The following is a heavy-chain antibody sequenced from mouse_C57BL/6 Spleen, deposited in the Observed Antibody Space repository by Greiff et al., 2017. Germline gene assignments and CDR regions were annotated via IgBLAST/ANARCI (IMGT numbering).Heavy chain of an antibody. D-gene: IGHD1-1*01. CDR3: ARHGFITTVVAQYAMDY. V-gene: IGHV5-9*01. CDR1: GFTFSSYT. CDR2: ISGGGGNT. Sequence: EVKLVESGGGLVKPGGSLKLSCAASGFTFSSYTMSWVRQTPEKRLEWVATISGGGGNTYYPDSVKGRFTISRDNAKNTLYLQMSSLRSEDTALYYCARHGFITTVVAQYAMDYWGQGTSVTVSS. J-gene: IGHJ4*01.